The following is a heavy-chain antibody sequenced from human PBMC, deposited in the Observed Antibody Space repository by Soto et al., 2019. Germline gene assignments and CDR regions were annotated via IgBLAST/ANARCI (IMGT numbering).Heavy chain of an antibody. D-gene: IGHD3-22*01. V-gene: IGHV3-23*01. CDR1: GFTVNIYA. CDR2: ISRYGDFT. J-gene: IGHJ4*02. CDR3: AKDRYLDHDSRGYLFDN. Sequence: EMQLLESGGDLIQPGGSLRLSCAASGFTVNIYAMTWVRQAPGKGLEWVSAISRYGDFTYYADSVEGRFTISRDNSKNTLYLQMNSLRAEDTAVYYCAKDRYLDHDSRGYLFDNWGQGTLVTVSS.